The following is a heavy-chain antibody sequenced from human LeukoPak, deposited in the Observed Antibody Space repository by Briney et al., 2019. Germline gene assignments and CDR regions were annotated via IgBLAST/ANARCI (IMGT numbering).Heavy chain of an antibody. CDR3: ARGKIVVVPAGRGKNWFDP. J-gene: IGHJ5*02. D-gene: IGHD2-2*01. V-gene: IGHV1-2*02. CDR1: GYTFTGYY. Sequence: ASVKVSCKAPGYTFTGYYMHWVRQAPGQGLEWMGWINPNSGGTNYAQKFQGRVTMTRDTSISTAYMELSRLRSDDTAVYYCARGKIVVVPAGRGKNWFDPWGQGTLVTVSS. CDR2: INPNSGGT.